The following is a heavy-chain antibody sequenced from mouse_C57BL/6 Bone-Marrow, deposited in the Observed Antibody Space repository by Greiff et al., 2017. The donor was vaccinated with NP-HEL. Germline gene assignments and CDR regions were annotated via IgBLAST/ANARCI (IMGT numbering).Heavy chain of an antibody. D-gene: IGHD2-1*01. CDR2: IYPGDGDT. Sequence: VQLVESGPELVKPGASVKISCKASGYAFSSSWMNWVKQRPGKGLEWIGRIYPGDGDTNYNGKFKGKATLTADKSSSTAYMQLSSLTSEDSAVYFCAREGGNLAWFAYWGQGTLVTVSA. CDR1: GYAFSSSW. J-gene: IGHJ3*01. V-gene: IGHV1-82*01. CDR3: AREGGNLAWFAY.